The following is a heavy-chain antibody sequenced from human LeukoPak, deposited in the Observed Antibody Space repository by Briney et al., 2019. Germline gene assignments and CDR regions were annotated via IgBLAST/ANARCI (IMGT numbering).Heavy chain of an antibody. J-gene: IGHJ3*02. V-gene: IGHV3-23*01. Sequence: GGSLRLSCTASGFTFSNNWMHWVRQAPGKGLEWVSGIIGSGGTTYTADSVKGRFTISRDNSKNTLYLQMNSLRAEDTAVYYCARDLNWGAFDIRGQGTMVSVSS. CDR3: ARDLNWGAFDI. CDR2: IIGSGGTT. CDR1: GFTFSNNW. D-gene: IGHD7-27*01.